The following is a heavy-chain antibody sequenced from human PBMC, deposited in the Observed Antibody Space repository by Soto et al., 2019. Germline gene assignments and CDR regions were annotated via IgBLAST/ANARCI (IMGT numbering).Heavy chain of an antibody. Sequence: KESGPALVTPTQTLTLTCTFSGFSLSTRGVGVGWIRQPPGKALEWLAVIYWDDDKRYSPSLKSRLTITKDTSKNLVVLTVTNMDPVDTATYYCAHLMITFGGVIADDAFDVWGQGTMVTVSS. CDR2: IYWDDDK. CDR1: GFSLSTRGVG. CDR3: AHLMITFGGVIADDAFDV. V-gene: IGHV2-5*02. D-gene: IGHD3-16*02. J-gene: IGHJ3*01.